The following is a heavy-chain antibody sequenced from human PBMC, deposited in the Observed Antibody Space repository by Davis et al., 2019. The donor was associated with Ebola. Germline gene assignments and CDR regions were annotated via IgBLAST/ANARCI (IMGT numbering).Heavy chain of an antibody. Sequence: SVKVSCKASGGTFSSYAISWVRQAPGQGLEWMGGIIPIFGTANYAQKFQGRVTITADKSTSTAYMELSSLRSEDTAVYYCASMDYDILTGYYNPSFFDYWGQGTLVTVSS. D-gene: IGHD3-9*01. CDR3: ASMDYDILTGYYNPSFFDY. CDR2: IIPIFGTA. V-gene: IGHV1-69*06. CDR1: GGTFSSYA. J-gene: IGHJ4*02.